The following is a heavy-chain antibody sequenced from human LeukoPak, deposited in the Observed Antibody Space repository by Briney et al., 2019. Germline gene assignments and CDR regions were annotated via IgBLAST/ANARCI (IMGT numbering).Heavy chain of an antibody. D-gene: IGHD3-3*01. CDR1: GFTVSSNY. CDR2: IYSGGST. Sequence: GGSLRLSCTASGFTVSSNYMSWVRQAPGKGLEWVSVIYSGGSTYYADSVKGRFTISRDNSKNTLYLQMNSLRAEDTAVYYCASSEPHYDFWSGYYYRTYYYYGMDVWGQGTTVTVSS. CDR3: ASSEPHYDFWSGYYYRTYYYYGMDV. J-gene: IGHJ6*02. V-gene: IGHV3-53*01.